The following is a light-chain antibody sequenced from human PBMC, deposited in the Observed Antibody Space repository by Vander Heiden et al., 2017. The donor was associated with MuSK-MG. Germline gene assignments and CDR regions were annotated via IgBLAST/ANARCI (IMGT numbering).Light chain of an antibody. CDR3: QQDNSWPIT. J-gene: IGKJ4*01. CDR2: AAS. Sequence: EIVMTQSPASLSVSPGERPTLSCRASQSVSSKLAWYQQKPGQAPRLLIYAASTRATGTPARFSGSGSETEFTLTISSLQSEDFAVYYCQQDNSWPITFGGGTTVEIK. CDR1: QSVSSK. V-gene: IGKV3D-15*01.